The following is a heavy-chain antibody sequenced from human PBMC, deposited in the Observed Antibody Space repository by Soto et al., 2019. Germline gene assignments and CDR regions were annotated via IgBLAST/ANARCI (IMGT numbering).Heavy chain of an antibody. D-gene: IGHD6-13*01. V-gene: IGHV3-30-3*01. CDR1: GFTFSSYA. CDR2: ISYDGSNK. J-gene: IGHJ4*02. Sequence: GGSLRLSCAASGFTFSSYAMHWVRQAPGKGLEWVAVISYDGSNKYYADSVKGRFTISRDNSKNTLYLQMNSLRAEDTAVYYCARDGQIRYSSSWTSYYFDYWGQGTLVTVSS. CDR3: ARDGQIRYSSSWTSYYFDY.